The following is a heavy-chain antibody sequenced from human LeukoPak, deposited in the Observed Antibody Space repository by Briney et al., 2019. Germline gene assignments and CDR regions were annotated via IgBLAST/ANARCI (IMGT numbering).Heavy chain of an antibody. V-gene: IGHV1-2*02. Sequence: GASVKVSCKASGYTFTGYYMHWVRQAPGQGLEWMGWINPNSGGTNYAQKFQGRVTMTRDTSISTAYMELSRLRSEDTAVYYCARSTSFWSGYPDYPQMGYFDYWGQGTLVTVSS. CDR2: INPNSGGT. J-gene: IGHJ4*02. CDR3: ARSTSFWSGYPDYPQMGYFDY. CDR1: GYTFTGYY. D-gene: IGHD3-3*01.